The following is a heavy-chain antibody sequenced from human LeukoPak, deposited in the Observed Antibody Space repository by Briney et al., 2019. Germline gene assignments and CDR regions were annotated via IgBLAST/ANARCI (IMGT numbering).Heavy chain of an antibody. J-gene: IGHJ5*02. V-gene: IGHV3-21*01. CDR2: ISSSSSYI. CDR3: ARAPPGGASYYDFWSGYYTGNWFDP. CDR1: GFTFSSYS. Sequence: GGSLRLSCAASGFTFSSYSMNWVRQAPGKGLEWVSSISSSSSYIYYADSAKGRFTISRDNAKNSLYLQMNSLRAEDTAVYYCARAPPGGASYYDFWSGYYTGNWFDPWGQGTLVTVSS. D-gene: IGHD3-3*01.